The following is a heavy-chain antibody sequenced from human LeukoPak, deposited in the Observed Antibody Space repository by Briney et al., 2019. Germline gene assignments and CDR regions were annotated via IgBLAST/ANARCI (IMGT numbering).Heavy chain of an antibody. D-gene: IGHD1-26*01. Sequence: SQTLSLTCTVSGGPISSGDYYWSWIRQPPGKGLEWIGYIYYSGSTYYNPSLKSRVTISVDTSKNQFSLKLSSVTAADTAVYYCARVATRRWFDPWGQGTLVTVSS. CDR3: ARVATRRWFDP. J-gene: IGHJ5*02. CDR1: GGPISSGDYY. CDR2: IYYSGST. V-gene: IGHV4-30-4*01.